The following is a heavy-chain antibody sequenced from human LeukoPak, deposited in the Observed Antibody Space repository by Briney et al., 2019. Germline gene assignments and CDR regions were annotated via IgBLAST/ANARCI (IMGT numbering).Heavy chain of an antibody. D-gene: IGHD6-13*01. CDR3: ARDATTEPGTVYMDV. CDR1: GFTFTTYW. J-gene: IGHJ6*03. Sequence: GESLRLSCAASGFTFTTYWMSWVRQPPGKGLEWILHISTSGSIIHYADSVKGRFTISRDNAKNSLYLQMNSLRAEDTALYFCARDATTEPGTVYMDVWGKGTTVTISS. V-gene: IGHV3-48*04. CDR2: ISTSGSII.